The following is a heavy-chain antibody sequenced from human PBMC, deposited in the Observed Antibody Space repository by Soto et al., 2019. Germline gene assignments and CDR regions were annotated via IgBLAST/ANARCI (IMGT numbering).Heavy chain of an antibody. CDR3: AKDQDGGNLPGY. V-gene: IGHV3-30*18. J-gene: IGHJ4*02. CDR1: GFTFSNYG. D-gene: IGHD4-4*01. Sequence: QVHLVESGGGVVQPGRSLRLSCAASGFTFSNYGMHWVRQAPGKGLEWVAVISYDGRHKYYADSVRGRFTISRDNSKNTLYVQMNSLRAEDTAVYYCAKDQDGGNLPGYWGQGTLVTVSS. CDR2: ISYDGRHK.